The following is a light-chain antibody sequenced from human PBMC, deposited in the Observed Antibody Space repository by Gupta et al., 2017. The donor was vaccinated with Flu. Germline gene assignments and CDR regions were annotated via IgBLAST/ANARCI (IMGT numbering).Light chain of an antibody. J-gene: IGKJ1*01. V-gene: IGKV3-11*01. Sequence: SPGALSSSPCERTNHSCCASHSFSSFLGWCQQKPDQAPRLLIYDASHGASGSAGRFSGGGCATDFTLTSSRREDEDFAVYYEQQYRSSFPFGRGTKVEIK. CDR2: DAS. CDR1: HSFSSF. CDR3: QQYRSSFP.